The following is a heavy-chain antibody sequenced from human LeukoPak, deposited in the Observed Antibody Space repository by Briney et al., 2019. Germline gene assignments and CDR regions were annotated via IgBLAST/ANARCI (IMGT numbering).Heavy chain of an antibody. CDR1: GYTFTSYD. V-gene: IGHV1-8*01. CDR3: ARSSGYDAFDI. CDR2: MNPNSGNT. D-gene: IGHD3-22*01. Sequence: ASVKVSCKASGYTFTSYDINWVRQAPGQGLEGMGWMNPNSGNTGYAQKFQGRVTMTRNTSISTAYMELSSLRSEDTAVYYCARSSGYDAFDIWGQGTMVTVSS. J-gene: IGHJ3*02.